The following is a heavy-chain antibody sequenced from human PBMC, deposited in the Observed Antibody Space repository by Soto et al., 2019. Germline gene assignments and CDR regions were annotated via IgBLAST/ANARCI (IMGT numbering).Heavy chain of an antibody. CDR3: ARGTGSGSFLIDY. J-gene: IGHJ4*02. CDR2: IWFDGSYE. CDR1: GFIFSNYA. Sequence: QVQLVESGGGVVQPGRSLRLSCEASGFIFSNYAMHWVRQAPGQGLEWVALIWFDGSYENYAESVKGRFTISRDNSKNTLYFQMNSLRVEHTAVYFCARGTGSGSFLIDYWGQGTLVTVSS. V-gene: IGHV3-33*01. D-gene: IGHD3-10*01.